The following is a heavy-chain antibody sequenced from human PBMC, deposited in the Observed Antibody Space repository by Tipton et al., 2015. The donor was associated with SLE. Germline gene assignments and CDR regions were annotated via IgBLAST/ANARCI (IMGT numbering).Heavy chain of an antibody. CDR2: ISYIGNP. CDR3: ARGGSAAAAVFDY. D-gene: IGHD6-13*01. CDR1: GGFISSYY. Sequence: TLSLTCTVSGGFISSYYWSWIRQPPGKGLEWIGFISYIGNPNYNPSFNSRVTISVDTSKNQFSLKLTSVTAADTAVYYCARGGSAAAAVFDYWGQGIPVTVSS. J-gene: IGHJ4*02. V-gene: IGHV4-59*08.